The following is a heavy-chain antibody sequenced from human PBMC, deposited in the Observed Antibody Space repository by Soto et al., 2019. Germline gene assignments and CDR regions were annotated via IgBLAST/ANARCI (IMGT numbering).Heavy chain of an antibody. J-gene: IGHJ4*02. D-gene: IGHD6-19*01. CDR2: ISYDGSNT. CDR1: GFTFSNYA. CDR3: ARVLSKYSSGWYYSDY. Sequence: GGSLRLSCAASGFTFSNYAMHWVRQAPGKGLDWVAVISYDGSNTYYADSVKGRFAISRDNSKNTLYLQMNSLRPEDAALYYCARVLSKYSSGWYYSDYWGQGTLVTVSS. V-gene: IGHV3-30*09.